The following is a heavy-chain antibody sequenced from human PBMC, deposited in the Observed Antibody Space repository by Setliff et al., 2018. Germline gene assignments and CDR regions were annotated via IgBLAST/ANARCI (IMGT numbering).Heavy chain of an antibody. D-gene: IGHD3-16*01. Sequence: GGSLRLSCEASGFTFRSYWMHWVRQAPGEGLVWVSRMNSDGSTKNYADSVKGRFTISRDNTKNTVYLQMNSLRAEDTAVYYCAKYVKKFAHFDYWGQGTLVTVSS. CDR3: AKYVKKFAHFDY. CDR1: GFTFRSYW. V-gene: IGHV3-74*01. J-gene: IGHJ4*02. CDR2: MNSDGSTK.